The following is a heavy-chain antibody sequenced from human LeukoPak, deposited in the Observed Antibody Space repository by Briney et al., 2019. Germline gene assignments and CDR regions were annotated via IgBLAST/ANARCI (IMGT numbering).Heavy chain of an antibody. J-gene: IGHJ4*02. V-gene: IGHV3-49*04. CDR1: GFTFGVYA. CDR2: IRSKAYGGTT. D-gene: IGHD3-22*01. CDR3: ARRRYYYDSSGYAFDY. Sequence: GGSLRLSCTASGFTFGVYAMSWVRQAPGKGLEWVGFIRSKAYGGTTEYAASVKGRFTISRDDSKSIAYLQMNSLKTEDTAVYYCARRRYYYDSSGYAFDYWGQGTLVTVSS.